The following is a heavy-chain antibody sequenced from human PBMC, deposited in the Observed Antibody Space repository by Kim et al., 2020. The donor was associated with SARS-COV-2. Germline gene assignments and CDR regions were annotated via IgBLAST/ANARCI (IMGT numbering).Heavy chain of an antibody. CDR2: A. V-gene: IGHV4-31*02. D-gene: IGHD3-22*01. J-gene: IGHJ4*02. Sequence: AYYNPSLKSRVTISVDAYKNRFSLKLTSGTAADTAVYFCARDGDSSGFFGYWGQGTLVTVSS. CDR3: ARDGDSSGFFGY.